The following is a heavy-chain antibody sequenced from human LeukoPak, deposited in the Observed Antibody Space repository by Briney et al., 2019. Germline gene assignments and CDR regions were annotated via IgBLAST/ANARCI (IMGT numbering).Heavy chain of an antibody. D-gene: IGHD2-2*01. CDR2: IRYDGSNE. CDR3: AKIEGKYQLANIPDS. V-gene: IGHV3-30*02. CDR1: GFTFRYYG. Sequence: GGSLRLSCVASGFTFRYYGMHWVRQAPGKGLEWVAFIRYDGSNEYYAESVKGRFTISRDNSKNTLYLQMNSLRVEDTAAYYCAKIEGKYQLANIPDSWGQGTLVTVSS. J-gene: IGHJ4*02.